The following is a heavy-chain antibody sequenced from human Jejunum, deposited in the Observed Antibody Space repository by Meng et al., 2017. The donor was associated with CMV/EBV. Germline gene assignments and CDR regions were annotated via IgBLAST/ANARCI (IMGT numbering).Heavy chain of an antibody. Sequence: LSFAASGFAFSSYGMHWVRRAPGEGLEWVAVIWRDGDNDNYADSVKGRFTISRDNSKNTVYLQMNSLRAEDTAVYYCAKGLNGNFFDHWGQGTLVTVSS. CDR2: IWRDGDND. CDR3: AKGLNGNFFDH. CDR1: GFAFSSYG. J-gene: IGHJ4*02. D-gene: IGHD3/OR15-3a*01. V-gene: IGHV3-33*06.